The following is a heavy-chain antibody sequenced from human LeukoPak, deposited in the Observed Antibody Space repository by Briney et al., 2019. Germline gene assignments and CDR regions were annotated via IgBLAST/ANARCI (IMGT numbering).Heavy chain of an antibody. CDR2: INHSGST. CDR3: ARLREKSSGDVKGMGV. J-gene: IGHJ6*04. Sequence: SETLSLTCAVYGGSFSGYYWSWIRQPPGKGLEWIGEINHSGSTNYNPSLKSRVTISVDTSKNQFSLKVTSVTAADTAVYYCARLREKSSGDVKGMGVWGKGTTVTVSS. D-gene: IGHD2-15*01. V-gene: IGHV4-34*01. CDR1: GGSFSGYY.